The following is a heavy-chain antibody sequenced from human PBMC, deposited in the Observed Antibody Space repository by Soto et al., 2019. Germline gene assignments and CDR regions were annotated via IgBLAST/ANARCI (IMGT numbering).Heavy chain of an antibody. D-gene: IGHD2-15*01. CDR1: GFTFSDHY. CDR3: SRDSSSCRGGHCYFDN. J-gene: IGHJ4*02. V-gene: IGHV3-72*01. CDR2: IRSKANSYMT. Sequence: PGGSLRLSCAVSGFTFSDHYMDWVRPAPGKGLEWVGRIRSKANSYMTEYAASVKGRFTISRDDSKNPLYLQMNSLKTEDTAVYYCSRDSSSCRGGHCYFDNWGQGTLVTVSS.